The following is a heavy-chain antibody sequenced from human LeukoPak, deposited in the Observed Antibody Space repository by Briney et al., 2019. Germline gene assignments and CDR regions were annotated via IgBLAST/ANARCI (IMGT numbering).Heavy chain of an antibody. CDR2: IRSTGTNT. CDR3: ARGPTVTTIAYFDY. D-gene: IGHD4-17*01. Sequence: GGSLRLSCAASGFTFSSYAMTWVRQAPGKGLEWVSVIRSTGTNTYYADSVKGRFTISRDNAKNSLYLQMNSLRDEDTAVYYCARGPTVTTIAYFDYWGQGTLVTVSS. J-gene: IGHJ4*02. V-gene: IGHV3-48*02. CDR1: GFTFSSYA.